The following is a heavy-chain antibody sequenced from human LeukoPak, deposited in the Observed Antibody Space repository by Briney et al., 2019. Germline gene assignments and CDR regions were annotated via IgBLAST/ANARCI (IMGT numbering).Heavy chain of an antibody. J-gene: IGHJ5*02. D-gene: IGHD3-10*01. Sequence: ASVKVSCKASGYTFTSYGISWVRQAPGQGLEWMGWISAYNGNTNYAQKLQGRVTMTTDTSTSTAYMELRSLRSDDTAVYYCARGGNVLLWFGELSRYNWFDPWGQGTLDTVSS. CDR1: GYTFTSYG. CDR2: ISAYNGNT. CDR3: ARGGNVLLWFGELSRYNWFDP. V-gene: IGHV1-18*01.